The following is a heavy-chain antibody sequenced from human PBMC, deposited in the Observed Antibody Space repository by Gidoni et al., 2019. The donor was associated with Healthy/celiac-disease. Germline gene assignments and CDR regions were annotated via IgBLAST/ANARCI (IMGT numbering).Heavy chain of an antibody. V-gene: IGHV3-23*01. J-gene: IGHJ4*02. D-gene: IGHD2-15*01. CDR2: WIGSGGST. CDR3: AKDCRGGVVTGTYDY. CDR1: GFTFSSYA. Sequence: EVQLLESGGGLVQPGGSLRLSCAASGFTFSSYAMSWVRQAPGKGLEWVSAWIGSGGSTYFADSVKGRFTRSRANSKNTLYLKMNRLRAKDRAVYYCAKDCRGGVVTGTYDYWGQGTLVTVSS.